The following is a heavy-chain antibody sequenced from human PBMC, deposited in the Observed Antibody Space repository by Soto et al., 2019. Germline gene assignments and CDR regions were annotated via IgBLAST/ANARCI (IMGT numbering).Heavy chain of an antibody. CDR1: GFSFRSYY. CDR3: ARVGTSYGSGCPDYSDY. CDR2: ISSSSSYI. D-gene: IGHD3-10*01. V-gene: IGHV3-21*06. Sequence: GGSLRLSCAASGFSFRSYYMNWVRQAPGKGLEWVSSISSSSSYINYADSVKGRFTISRDSAKNSLSLQMNSLRAEYTAVYYFARVGTSYGSGCPDYSDYWGQGTLVTVSS. J-gene: IGHJ4*02.